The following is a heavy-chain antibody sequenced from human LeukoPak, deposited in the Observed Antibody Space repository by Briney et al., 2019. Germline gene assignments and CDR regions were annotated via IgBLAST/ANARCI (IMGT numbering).Heavy chain of an antibody. D-gene: IGHD3-3*01. CDR1: GGSFSGYY. CDR2: INHSGST. CDR3: ARGHSDWSGSNFDY. V-gene: IGHV4-34*01. J-gene: IGHJ4*02. Sequence: SETLSLTCAVYGGSFSGYYWSWLRQPPGKGLEWIGEINHSGSTNYYPSLKSRVTISVDTSKNQFSLKLSSVTAADTAVYYCARGHSDWSGSNFDYWGQGTLVAVSS.